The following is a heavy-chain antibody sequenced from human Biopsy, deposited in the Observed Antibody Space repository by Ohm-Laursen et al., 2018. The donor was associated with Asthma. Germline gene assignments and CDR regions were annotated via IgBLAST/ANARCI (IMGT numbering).Heavy chain of an antibody. CDR3: ASDFPKDYVRYNFQF. J-gene: IGHJ4*02. V-gene: IGHV1-24*01. CDR2: HDHEEGGT. CDR1: GYSLSDLS. Sequence: ASVTASCTVSGYSLSDLSMHWVRRAPGRGLAWMGGHDHEEGGTVNARRFQGRVTMTEDTSTDTAYMELSSLSSDDTAVYYCASDFPKDYVRYNFQFWGQGTLVTVSS. D-gene: IGHD4-17*01.